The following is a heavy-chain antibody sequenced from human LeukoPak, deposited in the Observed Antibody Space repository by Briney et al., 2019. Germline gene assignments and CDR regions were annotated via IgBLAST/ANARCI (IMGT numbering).Heavy chain of an antibody. CDR1: GFTFRNFW. Sequence: GGSLRLSCAASGFTFRNFWMHWVRQAPGKGLVWVSRINTDGSSTNYADSVKGRFTISRDNSKNTLYLQMNSLRAEDTAVYYCAKGDYYDFDYWGQGTLVTVSS. V-gene: IGHV3-74*01. J-gene: IGHJ4*02. CDR2: INTDGSST. CDR3: AKGDYYDFDY. D-gene: IGHD3-10*01.